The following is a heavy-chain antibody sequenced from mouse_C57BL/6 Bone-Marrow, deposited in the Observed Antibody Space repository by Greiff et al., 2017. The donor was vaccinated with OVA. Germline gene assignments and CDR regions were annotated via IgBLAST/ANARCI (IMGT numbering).Heavy chain of an antibody. D-gene: IGHD2-1*01. Sequence: QVQLQQSGAELARPGASVKLSCKASGYTFTSYGISWVKQRTGQGLEWIGEIYPRSGNTYYNEKFKGKATLTADKSSITAYMELLNLTSDDSAVYFCAGNFYYAMDYWGQGTSVTVSS. J-gene: IGHJ4*01. CDR1: GYTFTSYG. V-gene: IGHV1-81*01. CDR3: AGNFYYAMDY. CDR2: IYPRSGNT.